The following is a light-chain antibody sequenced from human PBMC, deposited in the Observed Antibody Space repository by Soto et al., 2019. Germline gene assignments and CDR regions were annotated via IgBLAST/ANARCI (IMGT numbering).Light chain of an antibody. Sequence: QSALTQPASVSGSPGQSITISCTGTSSDIGAYNSVSWYQHHPGKAPKLIVFQVSFRPSAVSDRFSGSKSDNTASLTISGLQTEDEAEYFCFSFTTTSTHVFGTGTKLTVL. CDR1: SSDIGAYNS. CDR2: QVS. CDR3: FSFTTTSTHV. J-gene: IGLJ1*01. V-gene: IGLV2-14*01.